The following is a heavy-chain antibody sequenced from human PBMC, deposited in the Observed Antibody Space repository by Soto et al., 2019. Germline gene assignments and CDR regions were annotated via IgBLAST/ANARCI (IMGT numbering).Heavy chain of an antibody. Sequence: SETLSLTCTVSGVSVSSGDHYWSWLRQPPGKGLESIVYIQYGASTYYNPSLTSRTTISVDTSKNQFSLMLRSVTAADTAVYYCARGRGYGYGIDYWGQGTLVTVSS. CDR2: IQYGAST. V-gene: IGHV4-30-4*01. CDR3: ARGRGYGYGIDY. CDR1: GVSVSSGDHY. D-gene: IGHD5-18*01. J-gene: IGHJ4*02.